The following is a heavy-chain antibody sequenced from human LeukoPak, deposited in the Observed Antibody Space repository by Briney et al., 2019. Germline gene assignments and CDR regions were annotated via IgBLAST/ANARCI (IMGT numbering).Heavy chain of an antibody. V-gene: IGHV3-48*03. J-gene: IGHJ4*02. Sequence: GGSLRLSCAASGFTFSSYEMNWVRQAPGKGLEWVSYISSSGRTFYYADSVKGPFTISRDNGKNSLYLQMNSLRVEDTAVYYCARDSRGSSWFFDYWGQGALVTVSS. CDR2: ISSSGRTF. CDR1: GFTFSSYE. CDR3: ARDSRGSSWFFDY. D-gene: IGHD6-13*01.